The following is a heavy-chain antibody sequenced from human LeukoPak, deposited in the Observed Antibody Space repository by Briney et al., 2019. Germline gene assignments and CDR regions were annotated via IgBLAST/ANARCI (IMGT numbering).Heavy chain of an antibody. Sequence: SETLSLTCAVYGGSFSGYYWSWIRQPPGKGLEWIGYIYYSGSTNYNPSLKSRVTISVDTSKNQFSLKLSSVTAADTAVYYCARVGYCSGGSCTRVDYWGQGTLVTVSS. CDR2: IYYSGST. D-gene: IGHD2-15*01. V-gene: IGHV4-59*01. J-gene: IGHJ4*02. CDR3: ARVGYCSGGSCTRVDY. CDR1: GGSFSGYY.